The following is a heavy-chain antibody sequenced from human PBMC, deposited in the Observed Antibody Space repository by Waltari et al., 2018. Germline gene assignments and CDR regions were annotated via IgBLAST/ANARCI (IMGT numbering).Heavy chain of an antibody. D-gene: IGHD2-2*01. Sequence: QVQLVQSGAEVRKPGASVKVSCKASGSTLTGHYIHWGRQAPGQGLEWMGWLNPNTGGTKYAQKFQGRVTMTRDTSISTAYMELSNVTSDDTAVYYCARDLSTSSLFYWFDPWGQGSLVTVSS. V-gene: IGHV1-2*02. CDR2: LNPNTGGT. J-gene: IGHJ5*02. CDR1: GSTLTGHY. CDR3: ARDLSTSSLFYWFDP.